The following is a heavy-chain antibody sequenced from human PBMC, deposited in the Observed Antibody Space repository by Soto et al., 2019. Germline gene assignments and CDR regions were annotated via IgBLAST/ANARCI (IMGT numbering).Heavy chain of an antibody. D-gene: IGHD2-15*01. J-gene: IGHJ4*02. CDR3: GRLDLSFGGTGFFDS. V-gene: IGHV4-34*01. Sequence: PSETLSLTCAVNGGSFSAYYWTWIRQPPGRGLEWIGEIDHSGSTNYNPSLESRVSMSIDTAKNRFSLNVSAVTAADTAVYYCGRLDLSFGGTGFFDSWGQGTLVTVSS. CDR2: IDHSGST. CDR1: GGSFSAYY.